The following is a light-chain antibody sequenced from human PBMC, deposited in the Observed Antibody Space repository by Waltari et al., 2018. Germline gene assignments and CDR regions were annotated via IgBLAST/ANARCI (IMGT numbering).Light chain of an antibody. J-gene: IGLJ2*01. Sequence: QSALTQPASVSASPGQSITISCTGTSSDVGGYDYVSWYQQHPGKAPQLMIYDVNKRPSGVSHRFSASKSGNTASLTIFGRQAEDEADYYCISYTSTTTYVVVGGGTKLTVL. CDR1: SSDVGGYDY. CDR2: DVN. V-gene: IGLV2-14*03. CDR3: ISYTSTTTYVV.